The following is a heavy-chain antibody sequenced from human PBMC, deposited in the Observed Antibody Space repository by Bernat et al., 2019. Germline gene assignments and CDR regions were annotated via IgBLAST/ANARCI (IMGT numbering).Heavy chain of an antibody. D-gene: IGHD6-13*01. CDR1: GFTVSSNY. CDR3: ARDRYSSSWPYYYYGMDV. V-gene: IGHV3-53*02. J-gene: IGHJ6*02. Sequence: EVQLVETGGGLIQPGGSLRLSCAASGFTVSSNYMSWVRQAPGKGLEWVSVIYSGGSTYYADSVKGRFTISRDNSKNTLYLQMNSLRAEDTAVYYCARDRYSSSWPYYYYGMDVWGQGTTVTVSS. CDR2: IYSGGST.